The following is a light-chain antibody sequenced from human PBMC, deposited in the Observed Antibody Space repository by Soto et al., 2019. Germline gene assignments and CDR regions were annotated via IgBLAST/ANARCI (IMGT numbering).Light chain of an antibody. V-gene: IGKV3-11*01. CDR3: QQYNHWWT. CDR1: QSVSSY. CDR2: DAS. J-gene: IGKJ1*01. Sequence: EIVLTQSPGTLSLSPGERATLSCRASQSVSSYLAWYQQKPGQAPRLLIYDASNRATGIPARFSGSGSGTDFTLTISSLEPEDFAVYYCQQYNHWWTFGQGTKVDIK.